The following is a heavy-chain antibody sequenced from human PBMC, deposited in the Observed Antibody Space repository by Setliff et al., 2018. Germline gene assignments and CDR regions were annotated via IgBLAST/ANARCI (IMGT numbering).Heavy chain of an antibody. CDR1: RGSINSHY. J-gene: IGHJ6*03. D-gene: IGHD3-3*01. V-gene: IGHV4-4*07. Sequence: SETLSLTCTVSRGSINSHYWSWIRQPAGKGLEWIGHIYTSWSTIYNPSLKSRLTISLDTSKNQFSLTLSSVTAADTAVYYCARMSGFLYMDVWGKGTTVTVSS. CDR2: IYTSWST. CDR3: ARMSGFLYMDV.